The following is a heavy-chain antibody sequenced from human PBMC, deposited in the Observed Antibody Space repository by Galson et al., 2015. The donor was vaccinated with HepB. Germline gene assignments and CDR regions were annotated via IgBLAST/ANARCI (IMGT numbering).Heavy chain of an antibody. V-gene: IGHV3-53*01. CDR3: ARDKIEDSIGWRDFDY. CDR2: IYAGGNT. D-gene: IGHD6-19*01. Sequence: SLRLSCAASGLIVSDNYMSWVRQAPGKGLEWVSVIYAGGNTYYADSVRGRFTISRDNSKNVVYLQMNSLRAEDTAMYYCARDKIEDSIGWRDFDYWGQGTLVTVSS. CDR1: GLIVSDNY. J-gene: IGHJ4*02.